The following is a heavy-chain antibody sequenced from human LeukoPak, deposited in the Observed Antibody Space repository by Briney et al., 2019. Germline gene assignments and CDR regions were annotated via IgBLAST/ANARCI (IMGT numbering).Heavy chain of an antibody. CDR1: DGSISTYY. V-gene: IGHV4-59*13. CDR2: VYYSGGT. CDR3: ARGTIAVAGPHFDY. Sequence: PSETLSLTCTVSDGSISTYYWSWIRQPPGKGLEWIGYVYYSGGTNYNPSLKSRVTISVDTSKNQFSLKLSSVTAADTAAYFCARGTIAVAGPHFDYWGQGTLVTVSS. D-gene: IGHD6-13*01. J-gene: IGHJ4*02.